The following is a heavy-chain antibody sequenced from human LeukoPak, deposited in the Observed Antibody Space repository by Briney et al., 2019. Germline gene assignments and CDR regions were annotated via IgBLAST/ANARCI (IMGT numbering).Heavy chain of an antibody. D-gene: IGHD4-23*01. J-gene: IGHJ6*03. V-gene: IGHV4-4*07. Sequence: SEPLTLPCSVSGGPFSRYHGIWIRQPAGKALEWIGRIYTSGSTNYNPSFKSRVTMSVDTSKNQCDLTLSSVTAAETAVYYCARDVVMDLRRYYYYYMDVWGKGTTVTVSS. CDR1: GGPFSRYH. CDR3: ARDVVMDLRRYYYYYMDV. CDR2: IYTSGST.